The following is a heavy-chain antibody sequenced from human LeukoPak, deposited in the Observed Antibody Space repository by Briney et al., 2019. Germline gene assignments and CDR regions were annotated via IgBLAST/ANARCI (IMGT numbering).Heavy chain of an antibody. CDR2: MYYSGTT. V-gene: IGHV4-39*01. CDR1: GASIRSSSYY. D-gene: IGHD1-26*01. J-gene: IGHJ4*02. CDR3: ATVQSGSYNVVGDH. Sequence: SETLSLTCTVSGASIRSSSYYWGWIRQPPGKGLEWIGSMYYSGTTYYNPSLKSRVTISVDTSRNQFSLKLSSVTAADTAVYYCATVQSGSYNVVGDHWGQGTLLTVSS.